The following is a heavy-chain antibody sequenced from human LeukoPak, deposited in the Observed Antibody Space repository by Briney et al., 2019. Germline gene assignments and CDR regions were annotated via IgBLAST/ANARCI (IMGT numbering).Heavy chain of an antibody. J-gene: IGHJ4*02. Sequence: GRSLRLSCAASGFIFSSYWMSWVRQAPGKGLEWVGRIQSKTDGGTTDYAAPVKGRFTISRDDSKNTLYLQMNSLKTEDTAVYYCTTDWGVVVTAPNYDLTGGDYWGQGSLVTVSS. D-gene: IGHD2-21*02. CDR3: TTDWGVVVTAPNYDLTGGDY. CDR1: GFIFSSYW. V-gene: IGHV3-15*01. CDR2: IQSKTDGGTT.